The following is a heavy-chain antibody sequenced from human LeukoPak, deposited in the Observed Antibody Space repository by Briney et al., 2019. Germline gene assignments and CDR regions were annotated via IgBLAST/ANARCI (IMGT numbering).Heavy chain of an antibody. V-gene: IGHV4-4*02. Sequence: PSETLSLTCAVSGGSISSSNWWSWVRQPPGKGLEWIGEIYHSGSTNYNPPLKSRVTIPVDKSKNQFSLKLSSVTAADTAVYYCARAPLGDYYGSGSVIDYWGQGTLVTVSS. J-gene: IGHJ4*02. CDR2: IYHSGST. D-gene: IGHD3-10*01. CDR1: GGSISSSNW. CDR3: ARAPLGDYYGSGSVIDY.